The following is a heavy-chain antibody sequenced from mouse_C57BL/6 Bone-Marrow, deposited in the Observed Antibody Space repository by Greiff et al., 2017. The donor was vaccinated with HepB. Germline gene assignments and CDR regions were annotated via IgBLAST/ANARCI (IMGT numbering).Heavy chain of an antibody. CDR2: ISDGGSYT. J-gene: IGHJ3*01. Sequence: EVKLVESGGGLVKPGGSLKLSCAASGFTFSSYAMSWVRQTPEKRLEWVATISDGGSYTYYPDNVKGRFTISRDNAKNNLYLQMSHLKSEDTAMYYCVRAGRSFAYWGEGTLVTVSA. CDR3: VRAGRSFAY. CDR1: GFTFSSYA. V-gene: IGHV5-4*03.